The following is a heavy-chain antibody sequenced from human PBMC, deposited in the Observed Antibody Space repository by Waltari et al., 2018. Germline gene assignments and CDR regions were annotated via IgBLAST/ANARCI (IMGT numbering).Heavy chain of an antibody. J-gene: IGHJ4*02. Sequence: EVQLLESGGGLVQPGGSLRLSCVASGFVFGSYAMTWVRQAPGKGLEWVSGVSAKSDFTNYADSVKGRFTISRDNSKNTLYLQMNSLRVEDAALYYCARYISRGRELMSWGQGTLFTVSS. CDR2: VSAKSDFT. D-gene: IGHD1-7*01. V-gene: IGHV3-23*01. CDR3: ARYISRGRELMS. CDR1: GFVFGSYA.